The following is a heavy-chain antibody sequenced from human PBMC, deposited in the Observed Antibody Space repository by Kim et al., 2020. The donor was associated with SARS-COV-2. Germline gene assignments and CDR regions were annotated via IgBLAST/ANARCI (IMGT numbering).Heavy chain of an antibody. CDR2: IYYSGST. Sequence: SETLSLTCTVSGGSISSYYWSWIRQPPGKGLEWIGYIYYSGSTNYNPSLKSRVTISVDTSKNQFSLKLSSVTAADTAVYYCARTDSSGYYSPRGYYYGMDVWGQGTTVTVSS. CDR3: ARTDSSGYYSPRGYYYGMDV. V-gene: IGHV4-59*13. D-gene: IGHD3-22*01. CDR1: GGSISSYY. J-gene: IGHJ6*02.